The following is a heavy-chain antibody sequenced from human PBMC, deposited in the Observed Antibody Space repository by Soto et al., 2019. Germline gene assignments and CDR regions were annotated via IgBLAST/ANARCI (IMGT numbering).Heavy chain of an antibody. CDR2: INHSGST. CDR1: GWSFRVYY. V-gene: IGHV4-34*01. Sequence: SETLDLTCAVYGWSFRVYYWSWIRQPPGKGLEWIGEINHSGSTNYNPSLKSRVTISVDTSKNQFSLKLSSVTAADTAVYYCARGFYRYGMDVWGQGTTVS. D-gene: IGHD1-26*01. J-gene: IGHJ6*02. CDR3: ARGFYRYGMDV.